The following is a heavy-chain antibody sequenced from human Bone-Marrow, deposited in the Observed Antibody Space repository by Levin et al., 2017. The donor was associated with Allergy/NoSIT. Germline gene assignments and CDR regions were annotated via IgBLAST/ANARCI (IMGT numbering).Heavy chain of an antibody. CDR2: ISNDGSNK. D-gene: IGHD3-16*01. J-gene: IGHJ5*02. V-gene: IGHV3-30*04. CDR1: GFTFSRYS. Sequence: GGSLRLSCAASGFTFSRYSVHWVRQAPGQGLEWVTVISNDGSNKYYADSVKGRFTISRDNSKNTLYLQMNSLRAEDTAVYYCARAIYSKDYVLMSWFDPWGQGTLVTVSS. CDR3: ARAIYSKDYVLMSWFDP.